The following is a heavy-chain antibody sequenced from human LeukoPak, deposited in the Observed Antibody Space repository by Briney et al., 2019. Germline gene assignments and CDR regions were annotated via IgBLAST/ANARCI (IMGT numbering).Heavy chain of an antibody. CDR1: GFTFDDYA. J-gene: IGHJ6*03. CDR2: ISWNSGSI. Sequence: GGSLRLSCAASGFTFDDYAMHWVRQAPGKGLEWVSGISWNSGSIGYADSVKGRFTISRDNAKNSLYLQMNSLRAEDTALYYCARDIVVVPAAITRSYYYYYMDVWGKGTTVTVSS. D-gene: IGHD2-2*02. V-gene: IGHV3-9*01. CDR3: ARDIVVVPAAITRSYYYYYMDV.